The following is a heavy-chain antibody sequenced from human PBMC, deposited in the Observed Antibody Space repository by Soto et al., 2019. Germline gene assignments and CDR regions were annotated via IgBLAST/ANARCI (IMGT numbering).Heavy chain of an antibody. D-gene: IGHD4-17*01. Sequence: QVQLVQSGAEVKKPGSSVKVSCKASGGTFSSYAISWVRQAPGQGLEWMGGIIPIFGTANYAQKFQGRVTITADESTSTAYMELSSLRSEDTAVYYCARANGDYGSDYYYGMDVWGQGTTVTVSS. CDR1: GGTFSSYA. CDR2: IIPIFGTA. CDR3: ARANGDYGSDYYYGMDV. J-gene: IGHJ6*02. V-gene: IGHV1-69*01.